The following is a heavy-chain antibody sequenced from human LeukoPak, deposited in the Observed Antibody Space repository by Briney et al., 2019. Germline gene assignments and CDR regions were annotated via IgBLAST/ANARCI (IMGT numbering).Heavy chain of an antibody. D-gene: IGHD4-17*01. J-gene: IGHJ4*02. CDR1: GGSISSYY. CDR2: IYHSGST. Sequence: PSETLSFTCTVSGGSISSYYWSWIRQPPGKGLEWIGYIYHSGSTNYNPSLKSRVTISVDTSKNQFSLKLSSVTAADTAMYFCARHSDYGDQSVFDYWGQGTLVTVSS. V-gene: IGHV4-59*08. CDR3: ARHSDYGDQSVFDY.